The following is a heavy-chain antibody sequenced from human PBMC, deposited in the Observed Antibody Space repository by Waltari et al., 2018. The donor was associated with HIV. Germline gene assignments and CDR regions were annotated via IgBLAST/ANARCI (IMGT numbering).Heavy chain of an antibody. Sequence: EVQLVESGGGLVQPGGSLRLSCAASGFTFRSYWMHWVRQAAGKGLLWVSRISSDGSTTNYADSVKGRLTISRDNDKNTLYLQMISLRADDTAVYYCARENTMTYYDALDIWGQGTMVTVSS. J-gene: IGHJ3*02. CDR2: ISSDGSTT. CDR3: ARENTMTYYDALDI. CDR1: GFTFRSYW. D-gene: IGHD2-8*01. V-gene: IGHV3-74*01.